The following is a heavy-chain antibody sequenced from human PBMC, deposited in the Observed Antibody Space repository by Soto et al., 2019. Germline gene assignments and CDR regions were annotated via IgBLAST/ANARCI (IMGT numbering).Heavy chain of an antibody. D-gene: IGHD6-19*01. Sequence: QVQLVQSGAEVKKPGASVKVSCKASGYTFTSYYMHWVRQAPGQGLEWMGIINPSGGNTSYAQKFQGRITMTRDTSTSTVYMELSSLRSEDTAVYSCAIVAVAGHDGSYGMDVWGQGTTVTVSS. J-gene: IGHJ6*02. CDR1: GYTFTSYY. CDR2: INPSGGNT. CDR3: AIVAVAGHDGSYGMDV. V-gene: IGHV1-46*01.